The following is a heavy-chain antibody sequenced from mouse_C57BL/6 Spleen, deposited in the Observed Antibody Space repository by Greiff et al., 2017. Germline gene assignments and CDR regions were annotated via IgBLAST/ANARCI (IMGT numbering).Heavy chain of an antibody. CDR3: ARCLYDGYYYAMDY. Sequence: EVKLVESGGGLVKPGGSLKLSCAASGFTFSDYGMHWVRQAPEKGLEWVAYISSGSSTLYSADTVKGRFTISRENAKNTLFLQMTSLRSEDTAMYYCARCLYDGYYYAMDYWGQGTSVTVSS. CDR1: GFTFSDYG. V-gene: IGHV5-17*01. CDR2: ISSGSSTL. J-gene: IGHJ4*01. D-gene: IGHD2-3*01.